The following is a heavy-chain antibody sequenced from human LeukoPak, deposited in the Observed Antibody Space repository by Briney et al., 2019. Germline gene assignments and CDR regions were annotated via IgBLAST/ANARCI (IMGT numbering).Heavy chain of an antibody. CDR1: GGSFSGYY. V-gene: IGHV4-34*01. Sequence: SETLSLTCAVYGGSFSGYYWSWIRQPPGKGLEWIGEINHSGSTNYNPSLKSRVTISVDTSKNQFSLKLSSVTAADTAVYYCAREEQWLIWGQGTLVTVSS. D-gene: IGHD6-19*01. CDR2: INHSGST. J-gene: IGHJ4*02. CDR3: AREEQWLI.